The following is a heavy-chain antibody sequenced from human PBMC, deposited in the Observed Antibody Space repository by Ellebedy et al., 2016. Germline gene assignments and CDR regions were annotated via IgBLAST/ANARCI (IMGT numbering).Heavy chain of an antibody. J-gene: IGHJ6*02. CDR1: GGSFSGYY. CDR2: INHSGST. Sequence: GSLRLSXAVYGGSFSGYYWSWIRQPPGKGLEWIGEINHSGSTNYNPSLKSRVTISVDTSKNQFSLKLSSVTAADTAVYYCARGTSGYYYYYGMDVWGQGTTVTVSS. V-gene: IGHV4-34*01. CDR3: ARGTSGYYYYYGMDV.